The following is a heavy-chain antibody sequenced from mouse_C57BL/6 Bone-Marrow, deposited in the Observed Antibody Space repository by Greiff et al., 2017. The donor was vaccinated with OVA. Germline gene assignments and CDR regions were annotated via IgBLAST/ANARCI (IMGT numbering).Heavy chain of an antibody. J-gene: IGHJ3*01. D-gene: IGHD2-5*01. CDR3: AIESYYSNLFAY. CDR2: IHPSDSDT. V-gene: IGHV1-74*01. Sequence: QVQLKQPGAELVKPGASVKVSCKASGYTFTSYWMHWVKQRPGQGLEWIGRIHPSDSDTNYNQKFKGKATLTVDKSSSTAYMQLSSLTSEDSAVYYCAIESYYSNLFAYWGQGTLVTVSA. CDR1: GYTFTSYW.